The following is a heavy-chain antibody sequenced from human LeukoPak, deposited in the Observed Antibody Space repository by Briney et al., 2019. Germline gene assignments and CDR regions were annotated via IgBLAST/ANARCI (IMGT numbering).Heavy chain of an antibody. CDR2: ISTSSSYI. V-gene: IGHV3-21*01. CDR1: GFTFSRSS. Sequence: PGGSLRLSCAASGFTFSRSSMNWVRQAPGKGLEWVSSISTSSSYIYYADSVKGRFTISRDNAKNSLYLQMNSLRAEDTAVYYCARGSDNYLGGLDYWGQGTQVTVSS. J-gene: IGHJ4*02. CDR3: ARGSDNYLGGLDY. D-gene: IGHD5-24*01.